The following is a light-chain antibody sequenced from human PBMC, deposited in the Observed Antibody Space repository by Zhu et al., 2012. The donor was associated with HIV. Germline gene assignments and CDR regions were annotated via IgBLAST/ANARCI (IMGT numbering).Light chain of an antibody. J-gene: IGKJ1*01. CDR1: QTVSSRF. V-gene: IGKV3-20*01. CDR2: GAA. Sequence: EIVLTQSPGTLSLSPGERATLSCRASQTVSSRFLAWYQQKPGQSPRLLIYGAASRATGIPDRFSGSGSGTDFTLTISRLEPEDFAVYYCQQYGSSRTFGLRDQGGN. CDR3: QQYGSSRT.